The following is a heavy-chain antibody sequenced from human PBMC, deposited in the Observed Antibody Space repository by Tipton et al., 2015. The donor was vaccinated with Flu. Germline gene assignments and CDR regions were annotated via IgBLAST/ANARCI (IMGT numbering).Heavy chain of an antibody. V-gene: IGHV4-59*05. CDR3: ARLSFYDVDLKNFYFED. Sequence: GLVKPSETLSLTCTVSGGSVNSYFWSWIRQPPGKGLEWIGGISYTGNTYYNPSLKSRVDTSVDTSKNQFSLKLTSVTAADTAIYYCARLSFYDVDLKNFYFEDWGQGTLVTVSS. CDR1: GGSVNSYF. D-gene: IGHD3-10*02. J-gene: IGHJ4*02. CDR2: ISYTGNT.